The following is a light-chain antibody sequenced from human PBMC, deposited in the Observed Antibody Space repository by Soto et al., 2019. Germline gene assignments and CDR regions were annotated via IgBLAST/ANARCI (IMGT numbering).Light chain of an antibody. J-gene: IGLJ1*01. V-gene: IGLV2-14*01. CDR2: DVS. Sequence: QSVLTQPASVSGSPGQSITISCTGTSSDVGGYNYVSWYQQHPGKAPKLMIYDVSNRPSGVSNRFSGSKSGNTASLTISGLQAEDEADYYCSSYTSSSTFYVFGTGTQLTV. CDR3: SSYTSSSTFYV. CDR1: SSDVGGYNY.